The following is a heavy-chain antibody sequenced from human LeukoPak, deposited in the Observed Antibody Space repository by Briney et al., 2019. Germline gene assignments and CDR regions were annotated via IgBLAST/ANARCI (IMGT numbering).Heavy chain of an antibody. CDR1: GVSVSSNSAA. D-gene: IGHD1-1*01. J-gene: IGHJ4*02. CDR3: ARWQHDTAFFDY. Sequence: SQTLSLTCAISGVSVSSNSAAWNWIRQSPSRGLEWLGSTSYRNKYDNTTAVSVKSRITINPDTYKTQFTLQLKSVTPEDTDVYYCARWQHDTAFFDYWGQGTLVTVAS. V-gene: IGHV6-1*01. CDR2: TSYRNKYDN.